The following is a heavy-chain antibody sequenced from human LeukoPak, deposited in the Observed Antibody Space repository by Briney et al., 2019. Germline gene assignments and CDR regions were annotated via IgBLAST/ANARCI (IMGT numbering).Heavy chain of an antibody. CDR2: IYTSGST. D-gene: IGHD1-1*01. J-gene: IGHJ4*02. CDR3: ARDDGYNWNDY. V-gene: IGHV4-4*07. Sequence: PSETLSLTCTVSGGSISSYYWSWIRQPAGKGLELIGRIYTSGSTNYNPSLTSRVTTSVDTSKNQFSLKLSSVTAADTAVYYCARDDGYNWNDYWGQGTLVTVSS. CDR1: GGSISSYY.